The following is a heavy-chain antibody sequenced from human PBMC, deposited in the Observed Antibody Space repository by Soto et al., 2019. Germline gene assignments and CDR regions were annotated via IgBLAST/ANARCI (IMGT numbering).Heavy chain of an antibody. J-gene: IGHJ6*02. V-gene: IGHV1-69*13. Sequence: GASVKVCCKASGYTFSSYAISWVRQAPGQGLEWMGGIIPIFGTANYAQKFQGRVTITADESTSTAYMELSSLRSEDTAVYYCARHDCISSSCYYYYYYGMDVWGQGTTVTVSS. CDR2: IIPIFGTA. CDR1: GYTFSSYA. CDR3: ARHDCISSSCYYYYYYGMDV. D-gene: IGHD2-2*01.